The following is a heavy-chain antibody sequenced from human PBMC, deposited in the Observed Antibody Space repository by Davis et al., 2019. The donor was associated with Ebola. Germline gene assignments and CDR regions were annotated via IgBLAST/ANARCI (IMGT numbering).Heavy chain of an antibody. J-gene: IGHJ5*02. D-gene: IGHD2-2*01. Sequence: PGGSLRLSCKGSGYSFTNYWINWVRQMPGKGLEWMGSIDPRDSYSNYSPSFQGHVTISVDKSISTAYLQWSSLKASDTAMYFCARRVFITSWPRSNWFDPWGQGTLVTVSS. CDR2: IDPRDSYS. CDR1: GYSFTNYW. CDR3: ARRVFITSWPRSNWFDP. V-gene: IGHV5-10-1*01.